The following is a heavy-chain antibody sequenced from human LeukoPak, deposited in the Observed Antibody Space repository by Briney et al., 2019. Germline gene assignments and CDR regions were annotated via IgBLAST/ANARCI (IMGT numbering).Heavy chain of an antibody. CDR3: ARQATAGTPYYFDY. Sequence: SETLSLTCAVYGGSFSGHSWSWIRQAPGKGLEWIGSIYHSGSTYYNPSLKSRVTISVDTSKNQFSLKLSSVTAADTAVYYCARQATAGTPYYFDYWGQGTLVTVSS. J-gene: IGHJ4*02. V-gene: IGHV4-34*01. CDR2: IYHSGST. D-gene: IGHD6-13*01. CDR1: GGSFSGHS.